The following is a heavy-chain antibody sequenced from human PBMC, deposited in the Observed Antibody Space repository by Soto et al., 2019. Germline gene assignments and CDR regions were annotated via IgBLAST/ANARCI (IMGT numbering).Heavy chain of an antibody. CDR2: INHSGSS. Sequence: SETLSLTCAVYGGSFSGYFWARIRQPPGKGLEWIGEINHSGSSNYNPSLKSRLTISVDTSKSQFSLKLSSVTAADTAVYYCARGAGGSSSYIDYWGQGTLVTVSS. D-gene: IGHD6-19*01. CDR1: GGSFSGYF. CDR3: ARGAGGSSSYIDY. V-gene: IGHV4-34*01. J-gene: IGHJ4*02.